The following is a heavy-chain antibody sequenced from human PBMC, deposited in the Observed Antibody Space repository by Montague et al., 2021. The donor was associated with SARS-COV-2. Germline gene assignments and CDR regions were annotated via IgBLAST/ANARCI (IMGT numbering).Heavy chain of an antibody. CDR2: IYYNGRT. J-gene: IGHJ4*02. D-gene: IGHD1-26*01. Sequence: SETLSLTCTVSGGSINGYYWTWVRQPPGKGLQWIAHIYYNGRTSYIPSLKSRLSVLLDKAKYQFSLELTSVTAADTARYFCARGTEVGAFDYWGQGALVSVSS. V-gene: IGHV4-59*01. CDR1: GGSINGYY. CDR3: ARGTEVGAFDY.